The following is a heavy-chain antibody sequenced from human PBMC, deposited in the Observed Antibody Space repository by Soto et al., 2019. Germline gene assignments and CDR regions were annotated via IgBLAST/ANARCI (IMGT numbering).Heavy chain of an antibody. CDR3: ARTLYGDNVDY. D-gene: IGHD4-17*01. V-gene: IGHV1-18*01. CDR2: ISAYNGNT. J-gene: IGHJ4*02. CDR1: GYTFTSYG. Sequence: GAPVKVSCKASGYTFTSYGISWVRQAPGQGLEWMGWISAYNGNTIYAQKVQGRVTMTTDTSTSTAYMELRSLRSDDTAVYYCARTLYGDNVDYWGQGTLVTSPQ.